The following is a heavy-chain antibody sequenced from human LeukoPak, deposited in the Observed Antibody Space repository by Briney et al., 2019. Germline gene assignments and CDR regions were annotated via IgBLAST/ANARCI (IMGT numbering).Heavy chain of an antibody. J-gene: IGHJ5*02. V-gene: IGHV3-21*01. CDR3: ASSRLPAAKNCFDP. D-gene: IGHD2-2*01. CDR1: GFTFSSYS. Sequence: GGSLRLSCAASGFTFSSYSMNWVRQAPGKGLEWVSSISSSSSYIYYADSVKGRFTISRDNAKNSLYLQMNSLRAEGTAVYYCASSRLPAAKNCFDPWGQGTLVTVSS. CDR2: ISSSSSYI.